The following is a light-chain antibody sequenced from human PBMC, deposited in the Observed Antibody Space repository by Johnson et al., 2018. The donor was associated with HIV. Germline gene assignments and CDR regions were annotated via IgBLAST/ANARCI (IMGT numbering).Light chain of an antibody. CDR2: ENH. J-gene: IGLJ1*01. V-gene: IGLV1-51*02. CDR1: SSNIEHNY. CDR3: GTWNSRLSVGHV. Sequence: QSVLTQPPSVSAAPGQKVTISCSGSSSNIEHNYISWYQQLPGTAPKLLIYENHKRPSGIPDRISGSKSGTSATLGLTGLQTGDAADYYCGTWNSRLSVGHVFGTGTKVTVL.